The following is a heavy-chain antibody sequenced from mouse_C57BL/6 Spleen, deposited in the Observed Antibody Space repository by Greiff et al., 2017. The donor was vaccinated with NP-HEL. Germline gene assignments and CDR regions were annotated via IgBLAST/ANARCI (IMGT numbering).Heavy chain of an antibody. Sequence: VQLQQSGAELVRPGTSVKVSCKASGYAFTNYLIEWVKQRPGQGLEWIGVINPGSGGTNYNEKFKGKATLTADKSSSTAYMQLSSLTSEDSAVYCCARPGSSYGYFDVWGTGTTVTVSS. J-gene: IGHJ1*03. CDR3: ARPGSSYGYFDV. D-gene: IGHD1-1*01. CDR2: INPGSGGT. V-gene: IGHV1-54*01. CDR1: GYAFTNYL.